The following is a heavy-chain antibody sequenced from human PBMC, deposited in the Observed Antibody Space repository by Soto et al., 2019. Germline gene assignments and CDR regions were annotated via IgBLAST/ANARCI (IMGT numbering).Heavy chain of an antibody. CDR1: GGTFSSYA. CDR3: ARGYSYGPIFYYYGMDV. J-gene: IGHJ6*02. Sequence: QVQLVQSGAEVKKPGSSVKVSCKASGGTFSSYAISWVRQAPGQGLEWMGGIIPIFGTANYAQKFQGRVTITADESTSXXYMELSSLRSEDTAVYYCARGYSYGPIFYYYGMDVWGQGTTVTVSS. V-gene: IGHV1-69*12. CDR2: IIPIFGTA. D-gene: IGHD5-18*01.